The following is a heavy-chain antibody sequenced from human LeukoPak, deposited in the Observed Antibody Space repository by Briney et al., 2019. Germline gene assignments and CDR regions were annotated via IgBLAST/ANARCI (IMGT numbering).Heavy chain of an antibody. Sequence: GGSLRLSCAASGFTFSSHAIRWVRQAPGKGREWVSAISGSGGSTYYADSVKGRFTISRDNSKNTLYLQMNSLRAEDTAVYYCAKDKMIVVVMWFDPWGQGTLVTVSS. CDR1: GFTFSSHA. J-gene: IGHJ5*02. CDR3: AKDKMIVVVMWFDP. V-gene: IGHV3-23*01. CDR2: ISGSGGST. D-gene: IGHD3-22*01.